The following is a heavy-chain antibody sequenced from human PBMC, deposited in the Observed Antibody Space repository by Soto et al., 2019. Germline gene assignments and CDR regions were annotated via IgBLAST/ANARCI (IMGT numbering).Heavy chain of an antibody. V-gene: IGHV4-39*01. CDR2: IYYSGST. CDR1: GGSISSSSYY. D-gene: IGHD4-17*01. J-gene: IGHJ5*02. CDR3: ARQEGDYGDYGPPEPDWFDP. Sequence: QLQLQESGPGLVKPSETLSLTCTVSGGSISSSSYYWGWIRQPPGKGLEWIGSIYYSGSTYYNPSLRSRVTITLETSKNQFSLKLSSVTAADTAVYYCARQEGDYGDYGPPEPDWFDPWGQGTLVTVSS.